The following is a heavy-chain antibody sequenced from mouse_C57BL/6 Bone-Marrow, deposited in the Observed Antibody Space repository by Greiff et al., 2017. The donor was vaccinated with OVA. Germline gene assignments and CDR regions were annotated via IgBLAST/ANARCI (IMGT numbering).Heavy chain of an antibody. D-gene: IGHD2-14*01. V-gene: IGHV1-59*01. J-gene: IGHJ3*01. CDR2: IDPSDSYT. Sequence: QVQLKQPGAELVRPGTSVKLSCKASGYTFTSYWMHWVKQRPGQGLEWIGVIDPSDSYTNYNQKFKGKATLTVDTSSSTAYMQLSRLTSEDSAVYYGARGVPRGFAYWGQGTLVTVSA. CDR3: ARGVPRGFAY. CDR1: GYTFTSYW.